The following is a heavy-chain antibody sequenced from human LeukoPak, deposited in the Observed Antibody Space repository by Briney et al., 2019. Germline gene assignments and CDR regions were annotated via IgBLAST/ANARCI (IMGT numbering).Heavy chain of an antibody. Sequence: SQTLSLTCTVSGGSINSGGYYWSWIRQHPGMGLEWIGYIYYSGSTYYNPSLKSRVTISVDTSKNQFSLKLSSVTAADTAVYYCAKTYYDILTGYRPFDYWGQGTLVTVSS. D-gene: IGHD3-9*01. CDR3: AKTYYDILTGYRPFDY. J-gene: IGHJ4*02. CDR1: GGSINSGGYY. V-gene: IGHV4-31*03. CDR2: IYYSGST.